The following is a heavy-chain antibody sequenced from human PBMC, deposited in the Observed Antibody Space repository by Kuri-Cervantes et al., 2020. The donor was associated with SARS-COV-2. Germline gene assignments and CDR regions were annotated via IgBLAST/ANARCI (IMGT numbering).Heavy chain of an antibody. V-gene: IGHV3-30*04. Sequence: GGSLRLSCAASGFTFSSYAMHWVRQAPGKGLERVAVISYDGSNKYYADSVKGRFTISRDNSKNTLYLQTNSLRAEDTAVYYCARDLLRRRLFGVERGMDVWGQGTTVTVSS. D-gene: IGHD3-10*01. J-gene: IGHJ6*02. CDR1: GFTFSSYA. CDR2: ISYDGSNK. CDR3: ARDLLRRRLFGVERGMDV.